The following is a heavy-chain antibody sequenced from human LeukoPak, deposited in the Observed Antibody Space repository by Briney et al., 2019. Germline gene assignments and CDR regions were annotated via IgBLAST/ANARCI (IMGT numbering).Heavy chain of an antibody. V-gene: IGHV1-2*02. Sequence: ASVKVSCKASGYTFTGCYMHWVRQAPGQGLEWMGWINPNSGGTNYAQKFQGRVTMTRDTSISTAYMELSRLRSDDTAVYYCAREYYYGSGSYYNIGWFDPWGQGTLVTVSS. J-gene: IGHJ5*02. CDR3: AREYYYGSGSYYNIGWFDP. CDR2: INPNSGGT. D-gene: IGHD3-10*01. CDR1: GYTFTGCY.